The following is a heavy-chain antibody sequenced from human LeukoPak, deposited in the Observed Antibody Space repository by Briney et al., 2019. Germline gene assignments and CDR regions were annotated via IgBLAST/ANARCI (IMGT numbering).Heavy chain of an antibody. CDR1: RFTFSSYG. D-gene: IGHD2-2*01. V-gene: IGHV3-30*02. CDR2: IPYDGSNK. Sequence: PGGSLRLSCAASRFTFSSYGMHWVRQAPGKGLEWVAFIPYDGSNKYYVDSVKGRFTISRDNFENTLYLQMNSLRAEDSAMYYCAKDQHPYCSSTSCPHQYFQHWGLGTLVTVSS. CDR3: AKDQHPYCSSTSCPHQYFQH. J-gene: IGHJ1*01.